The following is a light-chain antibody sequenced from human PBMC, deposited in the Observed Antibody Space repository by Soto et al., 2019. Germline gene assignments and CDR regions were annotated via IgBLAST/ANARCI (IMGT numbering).Light chain of an antibody. Sequence: QSVLTQPASVSGSPGQSITISCTGTSSDVGSYNLVSWYQQHPGKAPKLMIYEGSKRPSGVSNRFSGSKSGNTASLTIYGLQAEDEADYYCCSYAGSSAFVVIGGGTKLTVL. CDR2: EGS. V-gene: IGLV2-23*03. CDR1: SSDVGSYNL. J-gene: IGLJ2*01. CDR3: CSYAGSSAFVV.